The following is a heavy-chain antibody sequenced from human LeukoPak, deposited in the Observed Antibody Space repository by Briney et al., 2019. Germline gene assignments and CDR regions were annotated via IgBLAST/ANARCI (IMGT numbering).Heavy chain of an antibody. Sequence: PGGSLRLSCAASGFTFSSYSMNWVRQAPGKGLEWASSISSSSSYIYYADSVKGRFTISRDNAKNSLYLQMNSLRAGTTAVYYCATRISEPDDAFDIWGQGTMVTVSS. V-gene: IGHV3-21*01. CDR3: ATRISEPDDAFDI. CDR2: ISSSSSYI. CDR1: GFTFSSYS. J-gene: IGHJ3*02. D-gene: IGHD1-26*01.